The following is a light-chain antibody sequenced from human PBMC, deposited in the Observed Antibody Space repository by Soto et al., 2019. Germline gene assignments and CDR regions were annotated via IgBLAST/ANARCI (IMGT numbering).Light chain of an antibody. Sequence: EIVLTQSPATLSLSPGERVALSCRASPSVSSFLAWYQQKPGQAPRLLISGASTRATGIPDRIGSSGSGTVSLLTSSRLEPEDVAVYCRQQDSFLPRTFGQGTKVDIK. CDR3: QQDSFLPRT. V-gene: IGKV3-11*01. CDR1: PSVSSF. CDR2: GAS. J-gene: IGKJ1*01.